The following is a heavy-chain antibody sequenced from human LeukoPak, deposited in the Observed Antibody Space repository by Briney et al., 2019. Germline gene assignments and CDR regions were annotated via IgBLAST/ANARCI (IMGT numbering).Heavy chain of an antibody. J-gene: IGHJ4*02. V-gene: IGHV4-39*01. D-gene: IGHD3-3*01. CDR3: ARHSSYYDFWSGYPL. Sequence: PSETLSLTCTVSGGSISSSSYYWGWIRQPPGTGLEWIGSIYYSGSTYYNPSLKSRVTISVDTSKNQFSLKLSSVTAADTAVYYCARHSSYYDFWSGYPLWGQGTLVTVSS. CDR2: IYYSGST. CDR1: GGSISSSSYY.